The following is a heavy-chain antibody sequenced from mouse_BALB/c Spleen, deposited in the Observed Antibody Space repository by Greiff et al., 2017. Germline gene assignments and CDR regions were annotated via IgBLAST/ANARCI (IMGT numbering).Heavy chain of an antibody. CDR3: ARGDYRYGAWFAY. Sequence: EVKLQESGPGLVKPSQSLSLTCTVTGYSITSDYAWNWIRQFPGNKLEWMGYISYSGSTSYNPSLKSRISITRDTSKNQFFLQLNSVTTEDTATYYCARGDYRYGAWFAYWGQGTLVTVSA. J-gene: IGHJ3*01. CDR1: GYSITSDYA. CDR2: ISYSGST. D-gene: IGHD2-14*01. V-gene: IGHV3-2*02.